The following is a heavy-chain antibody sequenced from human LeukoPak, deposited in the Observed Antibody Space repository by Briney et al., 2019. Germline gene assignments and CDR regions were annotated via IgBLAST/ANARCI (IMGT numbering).Heavy chain of an antibody. V-gene: IGHV1-46*01. Sequence: ASVKVSCKASGYTFTSYDINWVRQATGQGLEWMGIINPSGGSTSYAQKFQGRVTMTRDTSTSTVYMELSSLRSEDTAVYYCARCSGGSCYRFDPWGQGTLVTVSS. CDR3: ARCSGGSCYRFDP. CDR1: GYTFTSYD. J-gene: IGHJ5*02. D-gene: IGHD2-15*01. CDR2: INPSGGST.